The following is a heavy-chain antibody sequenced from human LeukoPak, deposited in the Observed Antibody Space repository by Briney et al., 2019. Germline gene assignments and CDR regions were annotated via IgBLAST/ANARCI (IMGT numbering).Heavy chain of an antibody. CDR3: ARVFGSSWYWFDP. CDR1: GYSFTTYW. J-gene: IGHJ5*02. Sequence: GESLKISCKGSGYSFTTYWIGWVRQMPGKGLEWMGIIYPDDSDTTYSPSFQGQVIISADKSTSTAYLQWSSLKASDTAMYYCARVFGSSWYWFDPWGQGTLVTVSS. V-gene: IGHV5-51*01. D-gene: IGHD6-13*01. CDR2: IYPDDSDT.